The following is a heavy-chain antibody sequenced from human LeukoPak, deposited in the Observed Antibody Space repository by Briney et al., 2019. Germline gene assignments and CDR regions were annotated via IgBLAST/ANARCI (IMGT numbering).Heavy chain of an antibody. CDR1: GFTFSSYG. V-gene: IGHV3-13*01. D-gene: IGHD3-10*01. CDR3: ARVLGSGSHGMDV. CDR2: IGTAGDT. J-gene: IGHJ6*02. Sequence: GGSLRLSCAASGFTFSSYGMHWVRQATGKGLECVSAIGTAGDTYYPGSVKGRFTISRENAKKSLYLQMNSLRAGDTAMYYCARVLGSGSHGMDVWGQGTTVTVSS.